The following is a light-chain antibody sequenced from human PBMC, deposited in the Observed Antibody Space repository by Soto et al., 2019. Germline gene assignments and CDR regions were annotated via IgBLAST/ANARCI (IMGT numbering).Light chain of an antibody. CDR3: QQYNKGQPWT. CDR2: ATS. Sequence: EVVMTQSPATLSVSPGDSDTLSCRASEGGGTNLAWYQQTPGQRPMRLIYATSTRATGIPARFSGSGSGTEFTLPISGLQSEDFAIYYCQQYNKGQPWTFGQGTKVEIK. V-gene: IGKV3-15*01. CDR1: EGGGTN. J-gene: IGKJ1*01.